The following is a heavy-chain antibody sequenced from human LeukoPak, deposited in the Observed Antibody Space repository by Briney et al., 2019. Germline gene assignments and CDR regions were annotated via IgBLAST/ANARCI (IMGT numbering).Heavy chain of an antibody. Sequence: GASVKVSCKASGYIFTSYGISWVRQAPGQGLEWMGSINTYYVKTHYAQKLQGRVTMTTDASTSTAYMELRSLRSDDTAVYYCARGSYYDIPLDVWGQGTTVIVSS. D-gene: IGHD3-9*01. CDR2: INTYYVKT. CDR3: ARGSYYDIPLDV. V-gene: IGHV1-18*01. J-gene: IGHJ6*02. CDR1: GYIFTSYG.